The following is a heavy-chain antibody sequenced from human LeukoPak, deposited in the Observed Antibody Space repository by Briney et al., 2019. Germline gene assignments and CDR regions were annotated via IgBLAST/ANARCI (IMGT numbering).Heavy chain of an antibody. D-gene: IGHD3-10*01. Sequence: ASVKGSCKASGYTFTSDAMQWVRHAPGQRVEWMGWINAGNGNTKYSQKIQGRVTITRDTSASTAYMELSSLRSEDTAVYYCARDPRNYYGSGSYSGAFDIWGQGTMVTVSS. V-gene: IGHV1-3*01. CDR2: INAGNGNT. CDR1: GYTFTSDA. J-gene: IGHJ3*02. CDR3: ARDPRNYYGSGSYSGAFDI.